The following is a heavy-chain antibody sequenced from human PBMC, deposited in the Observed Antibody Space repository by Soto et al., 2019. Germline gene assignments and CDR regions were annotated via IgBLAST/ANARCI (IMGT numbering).Heavy chain of an antibody. Sequence: VGSLRLSCAASGFTFNKFGMHWVRQAPGKGLEWVAVVSYAGTNTFYADSVKGRFTISRDNSKNMIYLQMTSLTTEDTAVYYCATDRRQPLDPWGQGTLVTVSS. CDR1: GFTFNKFG. CDR3: ATDRRQPLDP. J-gene: IGHJ5*02. D-gene: IGHD5-18*01. V-gene: IGHV3-30*03. CDR2: VSYAGTNT.